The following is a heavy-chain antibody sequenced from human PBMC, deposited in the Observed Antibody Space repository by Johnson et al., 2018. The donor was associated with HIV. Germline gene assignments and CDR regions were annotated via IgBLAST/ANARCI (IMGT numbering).Heavy chain of an antibody. J-gene: IGHJ3*02. CDR2: IRYDGSNK. CDR3: SKDRTAMVLFDI. CDR1: GFTFSSYG. V-gene: IGHV3-30*02. Sequence: QVQLVESGGGVVQPGGSLRLSCAASGFTFSSYGMHWVRQAPGTGLEWVAFIRYDGSNKYYADSVKGRFTISRDNSKNTLYLQMNSLKAEDTAVYYCSKDRTAMVLFDIWCQGTMVTVSS. D-gene: IGHD5-18*01.